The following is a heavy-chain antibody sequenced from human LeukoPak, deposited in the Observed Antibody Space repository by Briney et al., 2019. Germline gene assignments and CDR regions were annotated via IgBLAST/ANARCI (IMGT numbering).Heavy chain of an antibody. CDR2: ISYGGSNK. CDR1: GFTFSSYG. V-gene: IGHV3-30*18. Sequence: GGSLRLSCAASGFTFSSYGMHWVRQAPGKGLEWVAVISYGGSNKYYADSVKGRFTISRDNSKNTLYLQMNSLRAEDTAVYYCAKFHTAMVTFDYWGQGTLVTVSS. CDR3: AKFHTAMVTFDY. J-gene: IGHJ4*02. D-gene: IGHD5-18*01.